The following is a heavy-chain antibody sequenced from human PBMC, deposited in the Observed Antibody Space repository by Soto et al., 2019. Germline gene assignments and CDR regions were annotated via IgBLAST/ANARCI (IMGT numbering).Heavy chain of an antibody. D-gene: IGHD5-18*01. Sequence: QVQLVQSGAEVKNPGASVKVSCKASGYTFTNYAMHWVRQAPGQRLEWMGWISAGNGNTKYSQKFQGRVTITRDTSASTAYMELSSLRSEDTAMYYCARDQDVDTAMLDAFDVWGQGTMVTVSS. V-gene: IGHV1-3*01. CDR2: ISAGNGNT. CDR1: GYTFTNYA. J-gene: IGHJ3*01. CDR3: ARDQDVDTAMLDAFDV.